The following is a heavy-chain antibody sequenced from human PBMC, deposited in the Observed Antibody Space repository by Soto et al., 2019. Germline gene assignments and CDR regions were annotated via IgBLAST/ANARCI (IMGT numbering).Heavy chain of an antibody. D-gene: IGHD4-17*01. CDR2: ISSSSSYI. CDR1: GFTSSSYS. Sequence: EVQLVESGGGLVKPGGSLRLSCAASGFTSSSYSMNWVRQAPGKGLEWVSSISSSSSYIYYADSVKGRFTISRDNAKNSLYLQMNSLRAEDTAVYYCARDNARGDYSIDYWGQGTLVTVSS. CDR3: ARDNARGDYSIDY. V-gene: IGHV3-21*01. J-gene: IGHJ4*02.